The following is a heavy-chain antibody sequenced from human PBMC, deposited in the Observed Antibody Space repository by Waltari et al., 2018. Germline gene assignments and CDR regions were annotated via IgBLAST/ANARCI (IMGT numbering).Heavy chain of an antibody. CDR3: ARESRYYYGSGIKNNWFDP. CDR1: GGTFSSYA. D-gene: IGHD3-10*01. V-gene: IGHV1-69*08. CDR2: IIPIFGTA. J-gene: IGHJ5*02. Sequence: QVQLVQSGAEVKKPGSSVKVSCKASGGTFSSYAISWVRQAPGQGLEWMGRIIPIFGTANYAQKFQGRVTITADKSTSTAYMELSSLRSEDTAVYYCARESRYYYGSGIKNNWFDPWGQGTLVTVSS.